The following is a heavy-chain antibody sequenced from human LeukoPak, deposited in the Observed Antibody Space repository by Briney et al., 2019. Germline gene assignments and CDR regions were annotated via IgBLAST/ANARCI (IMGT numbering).Heavy chain of an antibody. Sequence: SDTLSLTCTVSGGSISSYYWSWIRQPAGKGLEWIGRFNTSGSTNYNPSLKSRVTMSVDTSKSQSSLKLSSVTAADTAVYYCARRERYCSGGSCYASAFDIWGQGTMVTVSS. CDR1: GGSISSYY. D-gene: IGHD2-15*01. CDR2: FNTSGST. J-gene: IGHJ3*02. V-gene: IGHV4-4*07. CDR3: ARRERYCSGGSCYASAFDI.